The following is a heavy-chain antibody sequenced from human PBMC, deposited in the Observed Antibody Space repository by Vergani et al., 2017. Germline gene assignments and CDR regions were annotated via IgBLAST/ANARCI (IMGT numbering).Heavy chain of an antibody. CDR1: GFTFSSYG. D-gene: IGHD3-3*01. CDR3: ANSPLRFLEWLQRTDWYFDL. J-gene: IGHJ2*01. CDR2: ISYDGSNK. V-gene: IGHV3-30*18. Sequence: QVQLVESGGGVVQPGRSLRLSCAASGFTFSSYGMHWVRQAPGKGLEWVAVISYDGSNKYYADSVKGRFTISRDNSKNTLYLQMNSLRAEDTAVYYCANSPLRFLEWLQRTDWYFDLWGRGTLVTVSS.